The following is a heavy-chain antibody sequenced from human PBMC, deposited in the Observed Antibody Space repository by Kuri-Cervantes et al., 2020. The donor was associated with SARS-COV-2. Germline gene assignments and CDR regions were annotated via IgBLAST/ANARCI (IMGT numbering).Heavy chain of an antibody. Sequence: GGSLRLSCTVSGGSISGSGYYWAWIRQAPGKGLEWVSYIGGRGTTIYYVDSVKGRFTISRDNAKNSLYLQMNSLRAEDTAVYYCAREMRGSGNGYGMDVWGQGTTVTVSS. J-gene: IGHJ6*02. CDR1: GGSISGSGYY. D-gene: IGHD3-10*01. V-gene: IGHV3-11*04. CDR2: IGGRGTTI. CDR3: AREMRGSGNGYGMDV.